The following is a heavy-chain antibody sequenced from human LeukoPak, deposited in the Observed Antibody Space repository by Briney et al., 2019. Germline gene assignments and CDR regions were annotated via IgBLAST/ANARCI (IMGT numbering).Heavy chain of an antibody. CDR1: GFTFDDYA. V-gene: IGHV3-9*03. Sequence: PGGSLRLSCAASGFTFDDYAMHWVRQAPGKGLEWVSGISWNSGSIGYADSVKGRFTISRDNAKNSLYLQMNSLRAEDMALYYCAKESTYSSRRGHGAFDIWGQGTMVTVSS. D-gene: IGHD6-13*01. CDR3: AKESTYSSRRGHGAFDI. J-gene: IGHJ3*02. CDR2: ISWNSGSI.